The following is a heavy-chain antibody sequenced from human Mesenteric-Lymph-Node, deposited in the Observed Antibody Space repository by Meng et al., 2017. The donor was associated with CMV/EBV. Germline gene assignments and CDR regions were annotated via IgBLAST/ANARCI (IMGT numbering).Heavy chain of an antibody. CDR3: AREYYDFWTGGYYGMDV. Sequence: GESLKISCAASGFTFSSYWMSWVRQAPGKGLEWVSYISSSGSTIYYADSVKGRFTISRDNAKNSLYLQMNSLRAEDTAVYYCAREYYDFWTGGYYGMDVWGQGTTVTVSS. CDR2: ISSSGSTI. V-gene: IGHV3-48*04. CDR1: GFTFSSYW. D-gene: IGHD3-3*01. J-gene: IGHJ6*02.